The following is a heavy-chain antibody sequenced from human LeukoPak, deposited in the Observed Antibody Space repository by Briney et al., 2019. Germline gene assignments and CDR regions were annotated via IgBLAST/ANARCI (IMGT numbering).Heavy chain of an antibody. CDR3: ARVVDRYNWNYAVGWFDP. Sequence: GGSLRLSCAASGFTFSIAWMSWVRQAPGKGLEWVGRIKSKTDGGTTDYAAPVKDRFTISRDNSKNTLYLQMNSLRAEDTAVYYCARVVDRYNWNYAVGWFDPWGQGTLVTVSS. CDR1: GFTFSIAW. V-gene: IGHV3-15*05. CDR2: IKSKTDGGTT. D-gene: IGHD1-7*01. J-gene: IGHJ5*02.